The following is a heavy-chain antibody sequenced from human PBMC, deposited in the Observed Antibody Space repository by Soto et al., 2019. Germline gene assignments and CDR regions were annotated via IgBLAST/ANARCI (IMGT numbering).Heavy chain of an antibody. CDR3: VRDRAADWYLDL. D-gene: IGHD6-25*01. CDR2: INTDSGTT. J-gene: IGHJ2*01. V-gene: IGHV1-3*04. Sequence: QVQVVQSGAEVKKPGASVRLSCKTSGYSFTSCAIHWVRQAPGQGFEWMGWINTDSGTTKYSQKFQGRVTITRDASASTAYRELGSLSSEDTTIYYCVRDRAADWYLDLWGRGTLVTVSS. CDR1: GYSFTSCA.